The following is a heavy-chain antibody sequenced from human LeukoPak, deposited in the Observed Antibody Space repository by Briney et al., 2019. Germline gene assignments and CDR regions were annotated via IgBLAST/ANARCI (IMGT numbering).Heavy chain of an antibody. Sequence: GGSLRLSCAASGFTYSSYAMSWVRQAPGKGLEWVAVISYDGSNKYYADSVKGRFTISRDNSKNTLYLQMNSLRAEDTAVYYCASPNYDYVWGSYRRGPDYWGQGTLVTVSS. CDR2: ISYDGSNK. CDR1: GFTYSSYA. D-gene: IGHD3-16*02. CDR3: ASPNYDYVWGSYRRGPDY. V-gene: IGHV3-30*04. J-gene: IGHJ4*02.